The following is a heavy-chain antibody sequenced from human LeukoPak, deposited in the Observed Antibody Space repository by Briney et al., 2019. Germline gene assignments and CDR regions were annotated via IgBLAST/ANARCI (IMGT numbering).Heavy chain of an antibody. CDR3: ARRLVGQTFDY. Sequence: SETLSLTCSVSGGSVSSNNYQWNWIRQPPGKGLEWIGDIYHSGSSNYNPSLKSRVTISVDTSKNQFSLKLSSVTAADTAVYYCARRLVGQTFDYWGQGTLVTVSS. J-gene: IGHJ4*02. D-gene: IGHD3-10*01. CDR2: IYHSGSS. CDR1: GGSVSSNNYQ. V-gene: IGHV4-61*01.